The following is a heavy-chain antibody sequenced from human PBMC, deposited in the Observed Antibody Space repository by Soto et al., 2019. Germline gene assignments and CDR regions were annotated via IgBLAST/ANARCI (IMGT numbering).Heavy chain of an antibody. CDR1: GYTFTGYY. J-gene: IGHJ5*02. Sequence: ASVKVSCKASGYTFTGYYMHWVRQAPGQGLEWMGWINPNSGGTNYAQKFQGRVTMTRDTSISTAYMERSRLRSDDTAVYYCARSVNYTIFGVVSARLNWFDPWGQGTLVTVSS. CDR3: ARSVNYTIFGVVSARLNWFDP. D-gene: IGHD3-3*01. CDR2: INPNSGGT. V-gene: IGHV1-2*02.